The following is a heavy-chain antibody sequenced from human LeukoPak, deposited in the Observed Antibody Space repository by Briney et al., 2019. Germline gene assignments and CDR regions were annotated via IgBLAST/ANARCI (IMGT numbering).Heavy chain of an antibody. CDR1: GGSINSYY. J-gene: IGHJ3*02. CDR3: ARPGYSSGWYVGDAFDI. V-gene: IGHV4-59*04. CDR2: IYYSGST. Sequence: PSETLSLTCTVSGGSINSYYWSWIRQPPGKGLEWIGYIYYSGSTYYNPSLKSRVTISVDTSKNQFSLKLSSVTAADTAVYYCARPGYSSGWYVGDAFDIWGQGTMVTVSS. D-gene: IGHD6-19*01.